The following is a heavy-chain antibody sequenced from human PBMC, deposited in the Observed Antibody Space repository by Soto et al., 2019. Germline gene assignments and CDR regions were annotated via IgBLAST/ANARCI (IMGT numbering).Heavy chain of an antibody. CDR1: GFTFSSYA. CDR2: ISGSGGST. Sequence: SLRLSCAASGFTFSSYAMSWVRQAPGKGLEWVSAISGSGGSTYYADSVKGRFTISRDNSKNTLYLQMNSLRAEDTAVYYCAKRELFGVALYTGDYYYGMDVWGQGTTVTVSS. V-gene: IGHV3-23*01. D-gene: IGHD3-3*01. J-gene: IGHJ6*02. CDR3: AKRELFGVALYTGDYYYGMDV.